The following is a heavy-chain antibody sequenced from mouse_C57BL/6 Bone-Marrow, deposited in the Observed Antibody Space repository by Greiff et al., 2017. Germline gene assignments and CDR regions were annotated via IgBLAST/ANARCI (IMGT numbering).Heavy chain of an antibody. CDR1: GYTFTSYW. V-gene: IGHV1-69*01. CDR3: ARDYYGSSYYFDY. Sequence: QVQLQQPGAELVMPGASVKLSCKASGYTFTSYWMHWVKQRPGQGLEWIGEIDPSASYTNYNQKFKGKSTLTVDKSSSTAYMQLSSLTSEDSAVYYCARDYYGSSYYFDYWGQGTTLTVSS. J-gene: IGHJ2*01. D-gene: IGHD1-1*01. CDR2: IDPSASYT.